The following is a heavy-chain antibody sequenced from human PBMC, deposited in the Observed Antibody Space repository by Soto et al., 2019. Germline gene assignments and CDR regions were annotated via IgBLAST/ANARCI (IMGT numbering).Heavy chain of an antibody. CDR2: IYYSGST. Sequence: PSETLSLTCTVSGGSVSSGSYYWSWIRQAPGKGLEWIGYIYYSGSTNYNPSLKSRVTIAVDTSKNQFSLKLSSVTAADTAVYYCARRSLNIVANPDFDIWGQETMVTVSS. J-gene: IGHJ3*02. D-gene: IGHD2-21*01. V-gene: IGHV4-61*01. CDR3: ARRSLNIVANPDFDI. CDR1: GGSVSSGSYY.